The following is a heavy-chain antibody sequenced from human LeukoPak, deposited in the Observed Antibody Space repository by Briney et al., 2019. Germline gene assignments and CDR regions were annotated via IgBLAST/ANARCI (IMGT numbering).Heavy chain of an antibody. V-gene: IGHV3-23*01. J-gene: IGHJ4*02. CDR2: ISGSGGST. CDR3: AKDLGGYSYGYLGY. Sequence: PGGSPRLSCAASGFTFSSYAMSWVRQAPGKGLEWVSAISGSGGSTYYADSVKGRFTISRDNSKNTLYLQMNSLRAEDTAVYYCAKDLGGYSYGYLGYWGQGTLVTVSS. CDR1: GFTFSSYA. D-gene: IGHD5-18*01.